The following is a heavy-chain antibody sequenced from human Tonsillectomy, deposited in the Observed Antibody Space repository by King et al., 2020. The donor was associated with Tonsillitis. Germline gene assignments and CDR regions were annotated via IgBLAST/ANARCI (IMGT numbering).Heavy chain of an antibody. V-gene: IGHV5-51*01. CDR2: LYPGDSDT. Sequence: QLVQSGAEVKKPGESLNISCMGSGYSFTNYWIGWVRQMPGKGLEWMGILYPGDSDTRYSPSFQGQVTISADKSISTAYLQWSSLTASGTTMYYFARLRWSNWDAFDIWGQGTMVTVSS. D-gene: IGHD4-23*01. J-gene: IGHJ3*02. CDR1: GYSFTNYW. CDR3: ARLRWSNWDAFDI.